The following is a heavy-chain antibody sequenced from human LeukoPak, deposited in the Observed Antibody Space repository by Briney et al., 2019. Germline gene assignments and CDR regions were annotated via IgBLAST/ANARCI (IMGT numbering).Heavy chain of an antibody. CDR2: IKQDGSEK. J-gene: IGHJ3*02. V-gene: IGHV3-7*01. CDR3: ARDPRYCSSTSCHDAFDI. CDR1: GFTFSSYW. D-gene: IGHD2-2*01. Sequence: PGGSLRLSCAASGFTFSSYWMSWVRQAPGKGLEWVANIKQDGSEKYYVDSVKGRFTISRDNAKNSLYLQMNSLRAEATAVYYCARDPRYCSSTSCHDAFDIWGQGTMVTVSS.